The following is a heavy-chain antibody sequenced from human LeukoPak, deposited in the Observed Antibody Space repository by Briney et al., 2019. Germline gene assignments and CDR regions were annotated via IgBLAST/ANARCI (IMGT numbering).Heavy chain of an antibody. J-gene: IGHJ4*02. Sequence: ASVKVSCKVSGYTLTELSMHWVRQAPGKGLEWMGGFDPEDGETIYAQKFQGRVTMTEDTSTDTAYMELSSLRSEDTAVYYCATTTQLRFLEWLFRFDYWGQGTLVTVSS. V-gene: IGHV1-24*01. CDR1: GYTLTELS. CDR2: FDPEDGET. D-gene: IGHD3-3*01. CDR3: ATTTQLRFLEWLFRFDY.